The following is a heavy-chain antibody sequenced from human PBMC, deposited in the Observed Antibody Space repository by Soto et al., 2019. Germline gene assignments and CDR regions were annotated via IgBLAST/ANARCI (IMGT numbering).Heavy chain of an antibody. V-gene: IGHV1-2*02. CDR3: ARNGDYYYGGGSGNGHGV. J-gene: IGHJ6*02. D-gene: IGHD3-10*01. CDR2: INPNFGDT. Sequence: QVQLVQSGAEVKEPGDSVRVSCEASGDTFTAYHIHWVRQAPGQGLEWMGGINPNFGDTTYAQDFQGRVSMTRDMSISTAYMELSRLISDDAAIDYCARNGDYYYGGGSGNGHGVWGQGTTVTVFS. CDR1: GDTFTAYH.